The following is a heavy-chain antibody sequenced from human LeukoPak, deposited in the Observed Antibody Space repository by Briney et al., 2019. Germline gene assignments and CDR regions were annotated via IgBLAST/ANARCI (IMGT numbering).Heavy chain of an antibody. CDR3: ARDIVVVPAAMVWFDP. V-gene: IGHV1-2*02. D-gene: IGHD2-2*01. CDR1: GYTFTGYY. J-gene: IGHJ5*02. CDR2: INPNSGGT. Sequence: ASVKVSCKASGYTFTGYYMHWVRQAPGQGPEWMGWINPNSGGTNYAQKFQGRVTMTRDTSISTAYMELSRLRSDDTAVYYCARDIVVVPAAMVWFDPWGQGTLVTVSS.